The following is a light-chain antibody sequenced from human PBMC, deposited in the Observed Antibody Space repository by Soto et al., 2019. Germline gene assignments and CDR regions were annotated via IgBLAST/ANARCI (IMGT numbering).Light chain of an antibody. CDR1: QRVSSSY. V-gene: IGKV3-20*01. J-gene: IGKJ4*01. CDR2: GAS. Sequence: EIVLTQSPGTLSLSPGGRATLSCRASQRVSSSYLAWYQQTPGQAPRLLIYGASSRATGIPDRFSGSGSGTEFTLTISSLQAEDFAVYYCQQWNWPLTVGGGTKGDSK. CDR3: QQWNWPLT.